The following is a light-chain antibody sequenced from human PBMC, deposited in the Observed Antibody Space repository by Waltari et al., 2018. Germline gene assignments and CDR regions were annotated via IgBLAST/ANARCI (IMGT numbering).Light chain of an antibody. CDR2: WAS. J-gene: IGKJ1*01. CDR3: QQYYSSPWT. Sequence: DIVMTQSPDSLAVSLGERATINCKSSQSVLYSSNNNNYLAWYQQKPGQPPKLLIYWASNRESGVPDRFSGSGSGTDFTLTISRLQAEDVAVYYCQQYYSSPWTFGQGTKVEIK. V-gene: IGKV4-1*01. CDR1: QSVLYSSNNNNY.